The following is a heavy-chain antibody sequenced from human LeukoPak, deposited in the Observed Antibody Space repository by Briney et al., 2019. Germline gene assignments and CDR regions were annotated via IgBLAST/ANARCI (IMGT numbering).Heavy chain of an antibody. CDR1: GGSISSSSYY. D-gene: IGHD6-13*01. CDR2: IYYSGST. Sequence: SETLSLTCTVSGGSISSSSYYWGWIRQPPGKGLEWIGSIYYSGSTYYNPSLKSRVTIPVDTAKNQFSLKLSSVTAADTAVYYCARVDSSSFFLSHYYYYMDVWGKGTTVTVSS. CDR3: ARVDSSSFFLSHYYYYMDV. V-gene: IGHV4-39*07. J-gene: IGHJ6*03.